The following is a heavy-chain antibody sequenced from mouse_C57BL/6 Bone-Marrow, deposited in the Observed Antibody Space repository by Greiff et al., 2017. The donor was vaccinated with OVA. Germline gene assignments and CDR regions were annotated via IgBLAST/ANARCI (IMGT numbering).Heavy chain of an antibody. CDR3: ASYYYGSSYYFDY. CDR1: GYTFTDYY. CDR2: IFPGSGST. D-gene: IGHD1-1*01. J-gene: IGHJ2*01. V-gene: IGHV1-75*01. Sequence: VQLQQSGPELVKPGASVKISCKASGYTFTDYYINWVKQRPGQGLEWIGWIFPGSGSTYYNEKFKGKATLTVDKSSSTAYMLLSSLTSEDSAVYFCASYYYGSSYYFDYWGQGTTLTVSS.